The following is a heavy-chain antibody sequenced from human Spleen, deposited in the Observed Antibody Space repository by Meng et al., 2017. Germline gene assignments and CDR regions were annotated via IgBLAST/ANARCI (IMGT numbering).Heavy chain of an antibody. J-gene: IGHJ3*02. D-gene: IGHD3-10*01. V-gene: IGHV4-38-2*02. CDR2: IYHSGST. CDR3: ARCNMVRGVIGVRAFDI. Sequence: SETLSLTCTVSGYSISSGYYWGWIRQPPGKGLEWIGSIYHSGSTYYNPSLKSRVTISVDTSKNQFTLKLSSVTAADTAVYYCARCNMVRGVIGVRAFDIWGQGTMVTVSS. CDR1: GYSISSGYY.